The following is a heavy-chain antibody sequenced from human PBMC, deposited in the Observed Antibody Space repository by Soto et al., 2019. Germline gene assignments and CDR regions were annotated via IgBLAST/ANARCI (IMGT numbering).Heavy chain of an antibody. D-gene: IGHD6-13*01. Sequence: QVQLVESGGGGVQPGKSLRLSCEASGFAFSSYGMHWVRQAPGKGLEWVAVIWYDGSNEHYADSVKGRFTISRDNSKNTLYLQMNSLRPEDTAGYYCARDGPAAGIFLEYWGQGTLVTVSS. CDR2: IWYDGSNE. CDR1: GFAFSSYG. CDR3: ARDGPAAGIFLEY. J-gene: IGHJ4*02. V-gene: IGHV3-33*01.